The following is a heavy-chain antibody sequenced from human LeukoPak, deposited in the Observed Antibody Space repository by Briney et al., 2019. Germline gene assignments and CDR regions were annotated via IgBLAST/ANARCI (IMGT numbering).Heavy chain of an antibody. CDR1: GGSISSYY. CDR2: IYTSGST. Sequence: SETLSLTCTVSGGSISSYYWSWIRQPAGNGLEWIGRIYTSGSTNYNPSLKSRVTMSVDTSKNQFSLKLSSVTAADTAVYYCARSFTMMNWFDPWGQGTLVTVSS. J-gene: IGHJ5*02. D-gene: IGHD3-22*01. V-gene: IGHV4-4*07. CDR3: ARSFTMMNWFDP.